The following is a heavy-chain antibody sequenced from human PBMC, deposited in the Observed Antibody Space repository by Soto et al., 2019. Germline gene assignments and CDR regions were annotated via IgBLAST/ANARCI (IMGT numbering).Heavy chain of an antibody. V-gene: IGHV1-18*01. CDR1: GYTFTSYG. D-gene: IGHD3-3*01. J-gene: IGHJ3*02. CDR2: ISAYNGNT. CDR3: ARMMCFGVFPADAFDI. Sequence: QVQLVQSGAEVKKPGASVKVSCKASGYTFTSYGLSWVRQAPGQGLEWMGWISAYNGNTNYAQKLQGRVTMTTDTSSSAAYMELRSLRSVDTAVYYCARMMCFGVFPADAFDIWGQGTMVTVSS.